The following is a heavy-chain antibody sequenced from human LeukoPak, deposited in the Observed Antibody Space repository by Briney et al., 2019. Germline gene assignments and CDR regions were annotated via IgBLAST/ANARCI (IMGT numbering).Heavy chain of an antibody. J-gene: IGHJ6*03. CDR2: IRYDGSNK. V-gene: IGHV3-30*02. CDR3: AKDAVAGHYYYYYMDV. CDR1: GFTFSTYA. Sequence: GGSLRLSCAASGFTFSTYAMSWVRQAPGKGLEWVAFIRYDGSNKYYADSVKGRFTISRDNSKNTLYLQMNSLRAEDTAVYYCAKDAVAGHYYYYYMDVWGKGTTVTISS. D-gene: IGHD6-19*01.